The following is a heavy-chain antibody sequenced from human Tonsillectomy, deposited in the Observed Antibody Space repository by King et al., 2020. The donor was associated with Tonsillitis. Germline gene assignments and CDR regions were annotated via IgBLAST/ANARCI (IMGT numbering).Heavy chain of an antibody. CDR2: MNPNSGNT. V-gene: IGHV1-8*02. D-gene: IGHD3-10*01. J-gene: IGHJ5*02. CDR3: ARGIWFGELQTDNWFDP. Sequence: QLVQSGAEVKKPGASVKVSCKASGYTFTSYDINWVRQATGQGLEWMGWMNPNSGNTGYAQKFQGRVTMTRNTSISTAYMELCSLRSEDTAVYYCARGIWFGELQTDNWFDPWGQGTLVTVSS. CDR1: GYTFTSYD.